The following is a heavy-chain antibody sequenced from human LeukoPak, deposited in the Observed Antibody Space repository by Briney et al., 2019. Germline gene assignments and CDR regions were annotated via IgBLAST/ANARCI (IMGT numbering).Heavy chain of an antibody. CDR2: ISYDGSNK. V-gene: IGHV3-30*04. Sequence: GRSLRLSCAASGFTFSSYAMHWVRQAPGKGLEWVAVISYDGSNKYYADSVKGRFTISRDYSKNTLYLQMNSLRAEDTAVYYCARGETPIAAAGIRYWGQGTLVTVSS. CDR1: GFTFSSYA. CDR3: ARGETPIAAAGIRY. J-gene: IGHJ4*02. D-gene: IGHD6-13*01.